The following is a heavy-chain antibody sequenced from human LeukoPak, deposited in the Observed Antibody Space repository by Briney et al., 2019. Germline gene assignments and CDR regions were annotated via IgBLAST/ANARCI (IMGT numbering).Heavy chain of an antibody. V-gene: IGHV3-30*04. Sequence: GGSLRLSCAASGFTFSSYAMHWVRQAPGKGLEWVAVISCDGSNKYYADSVKGRFTISRDNSKNTLYLQMNSLRAEDTAVYYCARESRRGSWYVPFDYWGQGTLVTVSS. J-gene: IGHJ4*02. CDR3: ARESRRGSWYVPFDY. CDR1: GFTFSSYA. D-gene: IGHD6-13*01. CDR2: ISCDGSNK.